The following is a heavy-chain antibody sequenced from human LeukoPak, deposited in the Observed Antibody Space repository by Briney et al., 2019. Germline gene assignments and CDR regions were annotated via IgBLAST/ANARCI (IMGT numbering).Heavy chain of an antibody. V-gene: IGHV4-38-2*02. J-gene: IGHJ5*02. D-gene: IGHD6-19*01. CDR3: ARHSSGSNWFDP. CDR1: GYSISSGYC. Sequence: PSETLSLTCTVSGYSISSGYCWGWIRQPPGKGLEWIGSIYHSGSTYYNPSLKSRVTTSVDTSENQFSLKLSSVTAADTAVYYCARHSSGSNWFDPWGQGTLVTVSS. CDR2: IYHSGST.